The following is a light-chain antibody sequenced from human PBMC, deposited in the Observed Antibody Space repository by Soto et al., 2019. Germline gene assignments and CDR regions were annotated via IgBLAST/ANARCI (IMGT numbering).Light chain of an antibody. CDR3: QQFDNLPFS. Sequence: DIQMTQSPSSLSASVGDRVTIICQASHDINNYLNWYQQKPGKAPKLLIYDSSNLEIVLPSRFSGSGYGTRFSFTISSLQPEDIATYYCQQFDNLPFSFGQGTRLEIK. J-gene: IGKJ5*01. CDR2: DSS. V-gene: IGKV1-33*01. CDR1: HDINNY.